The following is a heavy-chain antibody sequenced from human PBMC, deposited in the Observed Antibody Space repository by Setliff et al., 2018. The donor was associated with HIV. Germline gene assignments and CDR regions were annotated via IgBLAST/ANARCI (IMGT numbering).Heavy chain of an antibody. CDR3: ARAPRGSGWYPN. Sequence: PSETLSLTCAVYGGSFSGYYWSWIRQPPGKGLEWIGEINHSGSTNYNPSLKSRVTISVDTSKTQFSLKLSSVNAADTAVYYCARAPRGSGWYPNWGQGTLVTVSS. V-gene: IGHV4-34*01. D-gene: IGHD6-19*01. CDR1: GGSFSGYY. CDR2: INHSGST. J-gene: IGHJ4*02.